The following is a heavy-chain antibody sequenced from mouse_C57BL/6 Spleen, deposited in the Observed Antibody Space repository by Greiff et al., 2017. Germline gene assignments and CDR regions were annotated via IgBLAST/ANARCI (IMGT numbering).Heavy chain of an antibody. Sequence: LKQSGASVKISCKASGYAFSSYWMNWVKQRPGKGLEWIGQIYPGDGDTNYNGKFKGKATLTADKSSSTAYMQLSSLTSEDSAVYFCARSGSNSFAYWGQGTLVTVSA. CDR3: ARSGSNSFAY. CDR1: GYAFSSYW. CDR2: IYPGDGDT. J-gene: IGHJ3*01. D-gene: IGHD2-5*01. V-gene: IGHV1-80*01.